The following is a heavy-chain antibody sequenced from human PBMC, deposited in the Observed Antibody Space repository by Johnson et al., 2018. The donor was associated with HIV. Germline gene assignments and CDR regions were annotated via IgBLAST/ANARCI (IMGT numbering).Heavy chain of an antibody. V-gene: IGHV3-30*02. Sequence: QVQLVESGGGVVQPGGSLRLSCAASGFTFSSYGMHWVRQAPGKGLEWVAFIRYDGSNKYYADSVKGRFTISRDNSKNTLYLQMNSLRAEDTAVYYCARDRYPRRYFGWLFDAFDIWGQGTMVTVSS. D-gene: IGHD3-9*01. CDR1: GFTFSSYG. CDR3: ARDRYPRRYFGWLFDAFDI. J-gene: IGHJ3*02. CDR2: IRYDGSNK.